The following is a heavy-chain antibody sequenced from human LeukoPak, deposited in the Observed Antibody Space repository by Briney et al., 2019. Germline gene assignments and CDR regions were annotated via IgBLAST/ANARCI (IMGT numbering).Heavy chain of an antibody. D-gene: IGHD3-22*01. V-gene: IGHV4-59*01. J-gene: IGHJ4*02. CDR3: ARGATTMIVVDHFDY. CDR2: IYYSGST. Sequence: KPSETLSLTCTVSGGSIRSYYWSWIRQPPGKGLDLIWYIYYSGSTNYNPSLKRRVTISVDTSKNKFSLKLSSVTAADTAVYYCARGATTMIVVDHFDYWGQGTLVTVSS. CDR1: GGSIRSYY.